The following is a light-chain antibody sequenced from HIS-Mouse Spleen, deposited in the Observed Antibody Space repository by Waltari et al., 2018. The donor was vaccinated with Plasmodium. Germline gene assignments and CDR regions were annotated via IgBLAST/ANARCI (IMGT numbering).Light chain of an antibody. Sequence: QSALTQPPSSSGSPGQSVTTPCAAPSSDVGGSNYVSCSQPHPVNAPKLMIYEVSTRPSGVPDLFSGSKSGNTASLTVSGLQAEDEADYYCSSYAGSNNLVFGGGTKLTVL. CDR1: SSDVGGSNY. CDR3: SSYAGSNNLV. J-gene: IGLJ2*01. V-gene: IGLV2-8*01. CDR2: EVS.